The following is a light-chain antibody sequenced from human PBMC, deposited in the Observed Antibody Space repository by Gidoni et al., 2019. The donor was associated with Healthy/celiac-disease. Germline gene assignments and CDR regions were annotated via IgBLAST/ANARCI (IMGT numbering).Light chain of an antibody. CDR2: DAS. CDR1: QSVSSY. Sequence: LSCRASQSVSSYLAWYQQKPGQAPRLLIYDASNRATGIPARFSGSGSGTDFTLTISSLDPEDFAVYYCQQRSNWPITFGQGTRLEIK. CDR3: QQRSNWPIT. V-gene: IGKV3-11*01. J-gene: IGKJ5*01.